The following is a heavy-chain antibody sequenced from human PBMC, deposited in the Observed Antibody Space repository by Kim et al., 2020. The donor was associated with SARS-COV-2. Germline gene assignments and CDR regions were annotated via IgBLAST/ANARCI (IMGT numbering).Heavy chain of an antibody. Sequence: GGSLRLSCAASGFTFSSYGMHWVRQAPGKGLEWVAVISYDGSNKYYADSVKGRFTISRDNSKNTLYLQMNSLRAEDTAVYYCAKLYSYDSREDHDYWGQGTLVTVSS. D-gene: IGHD3-22*01. V-gene: IGHV3-30*18. CDR3: AKLYSYDSREDHDY. J-gene: IGHJ4*02. CDR1: GFTFSSYG. CDR2: ISYDGSNK.